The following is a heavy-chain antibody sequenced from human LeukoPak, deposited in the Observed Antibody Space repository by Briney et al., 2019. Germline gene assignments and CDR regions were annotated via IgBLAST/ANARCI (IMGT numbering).Heavy chain of an antibody. Sequence: GASVKVSCKASGYTFTSYGINWVQQAPGQGLEWMGWISGYNGNTNYAQILQGRFTMTTDTSTSTAYMELRSLRSDDTAVYYCARGYLGQAAAGDYWGQGTLVTVSS. CDR3: ARGYLGQAAAGDY. V-gene: IGHV1-18*01. D-gene: IGHD6-13*01. J-gene: IGHJ4*02. CDR2: ISGYNGNT. CDR1: GYTFTSYG.